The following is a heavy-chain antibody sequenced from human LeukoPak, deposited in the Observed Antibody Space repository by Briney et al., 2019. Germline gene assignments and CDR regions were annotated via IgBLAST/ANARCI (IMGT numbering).Heavy chain of an antibody. J-gene: IGHJ4*02. CDR2: MSHTGRT. CDR1: GGSITSGAYF. Sequence: PSETLSLTCTVSGGSITSGAYFWSWIRQPPGKGLEWIGCMSHTGRTYYNPSLKNRLTISMDRSKNQFSLNLSSVTAADTAVYYCARLDFDYWGQGTLVTVSS. V-gene: IGHV4-30-2*01. CDR3: ARLDFDY. D-gene: IGHD6-25*01.